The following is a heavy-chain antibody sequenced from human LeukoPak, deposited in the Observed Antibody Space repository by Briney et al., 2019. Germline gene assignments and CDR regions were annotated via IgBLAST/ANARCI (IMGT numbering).Heavy chain of an antibody. CDR3: ARFENGGGGDY. CDR2: IYHSGST. V-gene: IGHV4-4*02. CDR1: GGSISSSNW. D-gene: IGHD2-8*01. Sequence: SETLSLTCAVSGGSISSSNWWSWVRQPPGKGLEWIGEIYHSGSTNYNPSLKSRVTISVDTSKNQFSLKLSSVTAADTAVYYCARFENGGGGDYWGQGTLVTVSS. J-gene: IGHJ4*02.